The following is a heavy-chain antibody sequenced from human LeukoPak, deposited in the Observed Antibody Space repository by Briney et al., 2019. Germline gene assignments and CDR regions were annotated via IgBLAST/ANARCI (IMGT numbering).Heavy chain of an antibody. J-gene: IGHJ4*02. CDR3: ARGRGFYYDSSGSRSLFDY. V-gene: IGHV1-18*01. CDR1: GYTFSSYG. Sequence: ASVKVSCKASGYTFSSYGITWVRQAPGQGLEWMGWISGYNGNTNYAQKVQDRVTMTTDTSTSTAYMELRSLRSEDTAVYYCARGRGFYYDSSGSRSLFDYWGQGTLVTVSS. CDR2: ISGYNGNT. D-gene: IGHD3-22*01.